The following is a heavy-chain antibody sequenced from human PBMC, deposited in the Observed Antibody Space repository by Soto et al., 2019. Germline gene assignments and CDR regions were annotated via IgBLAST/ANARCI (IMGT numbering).Heavy chain of an antibody. Sequence: SETLSLTCAVSGGSISSGGYSWSWIRQPPGKGLEWIGYIYHSGSTYYNPSLKSRVTISVDRSKNQFSLKLSSVTAADTSVFFCARNGGRVWELPPLPFDYSGQGTLVTVSS. V-gene: IGHV4-30-2*01. CDR2: IYHSGST. CDR3: ARNGGRVWELPPLPFDY. CDR1: GGSISSGGYS. J-gene: IGHJ4*02. D-gene: IGHD1-26*01.